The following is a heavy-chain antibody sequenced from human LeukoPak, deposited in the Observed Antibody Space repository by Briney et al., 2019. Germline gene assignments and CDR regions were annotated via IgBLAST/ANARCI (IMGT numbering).Heavy chain of an antibody. V-gene: IGHV1-8*01. Sequence: ASVKVSCKASGYTFTSYDINWVRQATGQGLEWMGWMNPNSGNTGYAQKFQGRVTMTRNTSISTAYMELSSLRSEDTAVYYCARDGEYCSSTSCYGTRDWFDPWGQGTLVTVSS. J-gene: IGHJ5*02. CDR3: ARDGEYCSSTSCYGTRDWFDP. D-gene: IGHD2-2*01. CDR2: MNPNSGNT. CDR1: GYTFTSYD.